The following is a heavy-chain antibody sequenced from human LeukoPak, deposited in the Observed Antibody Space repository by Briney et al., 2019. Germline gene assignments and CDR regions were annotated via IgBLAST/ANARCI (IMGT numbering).Heavy chain of an antibody. Sequence: PGGSLRLSCAASGFTFSSYSMNWVRQAPGKGLEWVSSISSSSSYIYYADSVKGRFTISRDNAKNSLYLQMNSLRAEDTAVYYCAKVPYGSGTRGGFDYWGQGTLVTVSS. CDR1: GFTFSSYS. CDR2: ISSSSSYI. CDR3: AKVPYGSGTRGGFDY. J-gene: IGHJ4*02. V-gene: IGHV3-21*04. D-gene: IGHD3-10*01.